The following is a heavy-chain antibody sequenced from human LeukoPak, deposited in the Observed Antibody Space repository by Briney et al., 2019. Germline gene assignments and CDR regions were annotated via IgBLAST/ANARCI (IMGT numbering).Heavy chain of an antibody. CDR1: GYTFTSYG. CDR2: ISAYNGNT. Sequence: ASVKVSCKASGYTFTSYGISWVRQAPGQGLEWMGWISAYNGNTNYEQKVQGRVTMTTDTSTSTAYMELRRLRSDDTAVYYCARDDLYSGYDYDYWGQGTLVSVSS. J-gene: IGHJ4*02. CDR3: ARDDLYSGYDYDY. V-gene: IGHV1-18*01. D-gene: IGHD5-12*01.